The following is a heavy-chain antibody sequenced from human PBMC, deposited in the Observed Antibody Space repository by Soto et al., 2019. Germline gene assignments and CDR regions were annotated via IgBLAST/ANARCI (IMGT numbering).Heavy chain of an antibody. CDR3: ARGDTMVRGVIITQYYYGMDV. V-gene: IGHV3-33*01. D-gene: IGHD3-10*01. CDR1: GFTFSSYG. Sequence: GGSLRLSCAASGFTFSSYGMHWVRQAPGKGLEWVAVIWYDGSNKYYADSVKGRFTISRDNSKNTLYLQMNSLRAEDTAVYYCARGDTMVRGVIITQYYYGMDVWGQGTTVTVSS. J-gene: IGHJ6*02. CDR2: IWYDGSNK.